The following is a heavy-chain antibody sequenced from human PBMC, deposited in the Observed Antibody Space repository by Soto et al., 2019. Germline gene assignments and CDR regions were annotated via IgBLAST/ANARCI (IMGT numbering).Heavy chain of an antibody. CDR1: GGSISSYY. V-gene: IGHV4-4*07. J-gene: IGHJ6*02. Sequence: QVQLQESGPGLVKPSETLSLTCTVSGGSISSYYWSWIRQPAGKGLEWIGRIYTSGSTNYNPSLKSRVTMSVDTSKNQFYLKLSSVTAADTAVYYCARNFRYDYVWGSYRLVHGMDVWGQGTTVTVSS. CDR3: ARNFRYDYVWGSYRLVHGMDV. CDR2: IYTSGST. D-gene: IGHD3-16*02.